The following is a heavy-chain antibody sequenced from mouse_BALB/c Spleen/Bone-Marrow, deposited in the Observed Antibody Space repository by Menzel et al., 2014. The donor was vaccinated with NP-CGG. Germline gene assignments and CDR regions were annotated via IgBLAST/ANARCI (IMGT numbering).Heavy chain of an antibody. J-gene: IGHJ2*01. CDR1: GYTFTSYW. D-gene: IGHD1-1*01. V-gene: IGHV1S81*02. Sequence: LVESGAELVKPGASLKLSCKASGYTFTSYWMHWVKQRPGQGLEWIGEINPSNGRASYNEKFKSKATLTVDKSSSTAYMQLSSLTSEDSAVYYCAREMVFDITTVVATGGYYFDYWGQGTTLTVSS. CDR2: INPSNGRA. CDR3: AREMVFDITTVVATGGYYFDY.